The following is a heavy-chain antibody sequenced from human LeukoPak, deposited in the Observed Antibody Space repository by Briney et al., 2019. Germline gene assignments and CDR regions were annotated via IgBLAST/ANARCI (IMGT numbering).Heavy chain of an antibody. Sequence: GSSVKVSCKASGGTFSSYAISWVRQAPGQGLEWMGGIIPIFGTANYAQKFQGRVTINADESTSTAYMELSSLRSEDTAVYYCARAITRIAPIDYWGQGTLVTVSS. CDR2: IIPIFGTA. J-gene: IGHJ4*02. D-gene: IGHD3-22*01. CDR1: GGTFSSYA. V-gene: IGHV1-69*01. CDR3: ARAITRIAPIDY.